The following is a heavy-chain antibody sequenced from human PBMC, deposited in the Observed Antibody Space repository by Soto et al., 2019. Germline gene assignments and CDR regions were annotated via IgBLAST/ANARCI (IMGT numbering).Heavy chain of an antibody. Sequence: GGSLRVACSASVFTFSSYAMRWVRQAPGKGLEWVSAISGSGGSTYYADSVKGRFTISRDNSKNTLYLQMNSLRAEDTAVYYCAKNPTQYCSGGSCYVCTYWGQGTLVTVSS. V-gene: IGHV3-23*01. CDR3: AKNPTQYCSGGSCYVCTY. CDR1: VFTFSSYA. D-gene: IGHD2-15*01. J-gene: IGHJ4*02. CDR2: ISGSGGST.